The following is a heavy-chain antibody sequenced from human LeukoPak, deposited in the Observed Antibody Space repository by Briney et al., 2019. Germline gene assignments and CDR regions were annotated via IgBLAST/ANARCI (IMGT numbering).Heavy chain of an antibody. Sequence: GGSLRLSCAASGFTFSSYAMHWVRQAPGKGLVWVAVISYDGGNTYYADSVKGRFTISRDNSKNTLYLQLNSLRAEDTAVYYCARDSTYYYGSGSSGPHYFDYWGQGTLVTVSS. CDR3: ARDSTYYYGSGSSGPHYFDY. J-gene: IGHJ4*02. D-gene: IGHD3-10*01. CDR1: GFTFSSYA. CDR2: ISYDGGNT. V-gene: IGHV3-30*01.